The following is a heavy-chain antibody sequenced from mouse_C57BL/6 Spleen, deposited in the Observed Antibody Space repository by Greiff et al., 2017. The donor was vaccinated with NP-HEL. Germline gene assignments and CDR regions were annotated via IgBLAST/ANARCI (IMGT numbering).Heavy chain of an antibody. CDR3: ARSIPHYYGSSYYFDY. CDR2: IYPGDGDT. V-gene: IGHV1-82*01. D-gene: IGHD1-1*01. J-gene: IGHJ2*01. CDR1: GYAFSSSW. Sequence: QVQLQQSGPELVKPGASVKISCKASGYAFSSSWMNWVKQRPGKGLEWIGRIYPGDGDTNYNGKFKGKATLTADKSSSPAYMQLSILTSEDSAVYCCARSIPHYYGSSYYFDYWGQGTTLTVSS.